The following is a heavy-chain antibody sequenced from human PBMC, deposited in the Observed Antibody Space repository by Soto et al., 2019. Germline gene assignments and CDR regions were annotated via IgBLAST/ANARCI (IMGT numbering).Heavy chain of an antibody. J-gene: IGHJ5*02. Sequence: QVQLVESGGGVVQPGRSLRLSCAASGFTFSSYGMHWVRQAPGKGLEWVAVISYDGSNKYYADSAKGRFTISRDYSKYTLYLQMISLRAEDTAVYYWATFPTLYSNPRHNWFDPWGQGTMVTASS. CDR2: ISYDGSNK. CDR1: GFTFSSYG. D-gene: IGHD4-4*01. CDR3: ATFPTLYSNPRHNWFDP. V-gene: IGHV3-30*03.